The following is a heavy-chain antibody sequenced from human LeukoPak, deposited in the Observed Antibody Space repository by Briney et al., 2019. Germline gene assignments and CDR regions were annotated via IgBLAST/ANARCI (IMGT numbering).Heavy chain of an antibody. Sequence: GGSLRLSCAASGFTFSSYVMHWVRQAPGKGLEWVAVISYDGSNKYYADSVKGRFTISRDNSKNTLYLQMSSLRAEDTAVYYCAKDQRVTYYYGSGTTSYGMDVWGQGTTVTVSS. J-gene: IGHJ6*01. CDR3: AKDQRVTYYYGSGTTSYGMDV. CDR1: GFTFSSYV. D-gene: IGHD3-10*01. V-gene: IGHV3-30*18. CDR2: ISYDGSNK.